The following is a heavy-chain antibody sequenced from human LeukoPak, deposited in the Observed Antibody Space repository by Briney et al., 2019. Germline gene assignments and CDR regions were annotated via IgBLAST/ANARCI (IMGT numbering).Heavy chain of an antibody. J-gene: IGHJ4*02. Sequence: PGGSLRLSCAASDITLSNYAMSWVRQAPGKRLEWVSAISGSGDSTYYADSVKGRFTISRDISKNTLNLQMSSLRAEDTAVYYCAKEVYDFWSGKPYYFDYWGQGTLVTVSS. CDR3: AKEVYDFWSGKPYYFDY. CDR1: DITLSNYA. CDR2: ISGSGDST. D-gene: IGHD3-3*01. V-gene: IGHV3-23*01.